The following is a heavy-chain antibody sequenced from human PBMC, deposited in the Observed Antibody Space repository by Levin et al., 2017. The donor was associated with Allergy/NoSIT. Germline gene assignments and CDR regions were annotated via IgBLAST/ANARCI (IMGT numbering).Heavy chain of an antibody. CDR3: ARGRIWGDGMDG. CDR1: GGSISSGGYY. CDR2: IYYSGST. D-gene: IGHD2/OR15-2a*01. J-gene: IGHJ6*02. V-gene: IGHV4-31*03. Sequence: SETLSLTCTVSGGSISSGGYYWSWIRQHPGKGLEWIGYIYYSGSTYYNPSLKSRVTISVDTSKNQFSLKLSSVTAADTAVYYCARGRIWGDGMDGWGQGTTVTVSS.